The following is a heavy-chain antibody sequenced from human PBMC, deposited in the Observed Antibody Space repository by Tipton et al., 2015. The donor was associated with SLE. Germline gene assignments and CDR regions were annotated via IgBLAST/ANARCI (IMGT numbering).Heavy chain of an antibody. Sequence: TLSLTCTVSGASINSHYWSWIRQPPGKGLEWIGYIYYSGKTDYNPSPKSRVTISVDTSKNQLSLKLSSVTAADTAVYYCARQSDTTMVAYFDSWGQGTVVTVSS. D-gene: IGHD5-18*01. CDR1: GASINSHY. J-gene: IGHJ4*02. CDR2: IYYSGKT. CDR3: ARQSDTTMVAYFDS. V-gene: IGHV4-59*11.